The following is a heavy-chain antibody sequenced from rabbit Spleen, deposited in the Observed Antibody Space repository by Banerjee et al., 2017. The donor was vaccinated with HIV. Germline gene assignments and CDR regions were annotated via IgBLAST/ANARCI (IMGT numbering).Heavy chain of an antibody. V-gene: IGHV1S40*01. Sequence: QSLEESGGDLVKPGASLTLTCTASGSDFNSVYMCWVRQAPGKGLEWIACIYTGSSGDTYYASWAKGRFTISKTSSTTVTLQMTSLTAADTATYFCARDTSSSFSSYGMDLWGPGTLVTVS. CDR3: ARDTSSSFSSYGMDL. D-gene: IGHD1-1*01. CDR2: IYTGSSGDT. CDR1: GSDFNSVY. J-gene: IGHJ6*01.